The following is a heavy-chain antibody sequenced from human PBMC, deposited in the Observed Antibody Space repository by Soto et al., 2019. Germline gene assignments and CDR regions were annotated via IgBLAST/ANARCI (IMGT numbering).Heavy chain of an antibody. V-gene: IGHV1-24*01. CDR1: GYTLTELS. J-gene: IGHJ4*02. Sequence: ASVKVSCKVSGYTLTELSMHWVRQAPGKGLEWMGGFDPEDGETIYAQKFQGRVTMTEDTSTDTAYMELSSLRSEGTAVYYCATLGYCSGGSCRHNYYFDYWGQGTLVTVSS. CDR3: ATLGYCSGGSCRHNYYFDY. D-gene: IGHD2-15*01. CDR2: FDPEDGET.